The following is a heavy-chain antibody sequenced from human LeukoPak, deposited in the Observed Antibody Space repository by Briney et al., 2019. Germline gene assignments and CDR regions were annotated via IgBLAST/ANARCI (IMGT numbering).Heavy chain of an antibody. J-gene: IGHJ3*02. CDR2: ISYDGSNK. CDR3: AKGGLPAASPFGAFDI. V-gene: IGHV3-30-3*01. D-gene: IGHD2-2*01. CDR1: GFTFSSYA. Sequence: PGRSLRLSCAASGFTFSSYAMHWVRQAPGKGLEWVAVISYDGSNKYYADSVKGRFTISRDNSKNTLYLQMNSLRAEDTAVHYCAKGGLPAASPFGAFDIWGQGTMVTVSS.